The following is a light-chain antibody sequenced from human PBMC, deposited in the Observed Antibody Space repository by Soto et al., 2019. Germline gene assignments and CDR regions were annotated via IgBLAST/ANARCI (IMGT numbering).Light chain of an antibody. Sequence: EIVMTQSPATLSVSPGERVILSCRASRIIDSDLAWFQQKPGQAPRLLIFRASTRASGFPARFSGSGAGTEFALTISSLQSGDSAVYFCQQYHDWPWTFGQGTKVEVK. J-gene: IGKJ1*01. V-gene: IGKV3-15*01. CDR3: QQYHDWPWT. CDR2: RAS. CDR1: RIIDSD.